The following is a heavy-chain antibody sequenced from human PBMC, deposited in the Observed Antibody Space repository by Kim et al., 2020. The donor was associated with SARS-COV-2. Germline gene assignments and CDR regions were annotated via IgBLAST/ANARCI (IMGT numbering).Heavy chain of an antibody. CDR3: ARGRYDFWSGYSCAFDI. CDR2: INHSGST. J-gene: IGHJ3*02. Sequence: SETLSLTCAVYGGSFSGYYWSWIRQPPGKGLEWIGEINHSGSTNYNPSLKSRVTISVDTSKNQFSLKLSSVTAADTAVYYCARGRYDFWSGYSCAFDIWGQGTMVTVSS. D-gene: IGHD3-3*01. V-gene: IGHV4-34*01. CDR1: GGSFSGYY.